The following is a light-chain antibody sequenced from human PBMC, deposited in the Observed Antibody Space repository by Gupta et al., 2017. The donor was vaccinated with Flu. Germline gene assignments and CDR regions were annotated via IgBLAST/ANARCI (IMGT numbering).Light chain of an antibody. CDR3: QQSYSKPYT. J-gene: IGKJ2*01. V-gene: IGKV1-39*01. CDR1: QSISSY. CDR2: AAS. Sequence: DIQMTQPPSSLSASVGDRVNITCRASQSISSYLNWYQQKPGKAPELLIYAASTLHSGVPSRFSGSGSGTDFTLTISSLQAEDSATFYCQQSYSKPYTFGQGTKLEIK.